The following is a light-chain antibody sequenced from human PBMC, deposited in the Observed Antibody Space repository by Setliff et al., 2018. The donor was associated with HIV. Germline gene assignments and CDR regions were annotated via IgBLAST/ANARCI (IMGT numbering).Light chain of an antibody. Sequence: QSALTQPRSVSGSPGQSVAISCTGTSSDVGGYKYVSWYQQLPGKAPTLLIFDFTMRPSGVPDRFSGSKSGNTASLTISGLQPEDDGDYYCCSYAGSFTHVFGTGTKVTVL. V-gene: IGLV2-11*01. CDR1: SSDVGGYKY. CDR3: CSYAGSFTHV. J-gene: IGLJ1*01. CDR2: DFT.